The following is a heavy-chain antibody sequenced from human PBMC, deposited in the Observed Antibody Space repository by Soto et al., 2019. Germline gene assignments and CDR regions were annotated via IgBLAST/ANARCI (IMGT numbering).Heavy chain of an antibody. CDR3: ATAGLTGTV. CDR2: ISVSGSMR. J-gene: IGHJ6*02. D-gene: IGHD3-9*01. V-gene: IGHV3-48*03. CDR1: GFTFSSNE. Sequence: GGSLRLSCAPSGFTFSSNEMNWVRQAPGKGLEWVSYISVSGSMRFYADAVRGRFTISRDNTKKMLYLQMNSLRVEDTALYYCATAGLTGTVWGQGITVTVSS.